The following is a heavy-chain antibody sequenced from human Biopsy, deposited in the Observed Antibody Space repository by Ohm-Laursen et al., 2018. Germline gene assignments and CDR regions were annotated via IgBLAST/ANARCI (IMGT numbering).Heavy chain of an antibody. Sequence: TLSLTCTVSGGSISDSTYYWAWLRQPPGKGLEWIGSIYNSETTFYNPSLKSRVAISVDTSTNQFSLKVSSVTAADTALYYCARHPTGFWFDPWGHGTLVTVSS. CDR3: ARHPTGFWFDP. CDR2: IYNSETT. J-gene: IGHJ5*02. V-gene: IGHV4-39*01. CDR1: GGSISDSTYY.